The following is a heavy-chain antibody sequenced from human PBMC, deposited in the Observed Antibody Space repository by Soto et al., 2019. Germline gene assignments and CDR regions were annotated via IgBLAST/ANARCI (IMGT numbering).Heavy chain of an antibody. D-gene: IGHD3-10*01. CDR3: ARLMVRGVIFDLRD. J-gene: IGHJ4*02. Sequence: QVTLKESGPVLVKPTETLTLTCTVSGFSLSNARMGVSWIRQPPGKALEWLAHIFSNDEKSYSTSLKSRLTISKDSSKSQVVHTMTNMDPVDTATYYCARLMVRGVIFDLRDWGQGTLVTVSS. CDR2: IFSNDEK. CDR1: GFSLSNARMG. V-gene: IGHV2-26*01.